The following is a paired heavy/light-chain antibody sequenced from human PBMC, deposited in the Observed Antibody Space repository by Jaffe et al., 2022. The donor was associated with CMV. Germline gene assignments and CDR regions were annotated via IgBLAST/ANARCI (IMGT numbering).Heavy chain of an antibody. V-gene: IGHV3-23*04. CDR1: GFTFSSYA. Sequence: EVQLVESGGGLVQPGGSLRLSCAASGFTFSSYAMSWVRQAPGKGLEWVSAISGSGGSTYYADSVKGRFTISRDNSKNTLYLQMNSLRAEDTAVYYCAKDHLPAFSSSGWATDDAFDIWGQGTMVTVSS. CDR2: ISGSGGST. CDR3: AKDHLPAFSSSGWATDDAFDI. D-gene: IGHD6-19*01. J-gene: IGHJ3*02.
Light chain of an antibody. CDR2: AAS. J-gene: IGKJ2*01. CDR3: QQLNSYPRP. CDR1: QGISSY. V-gene: IGKV1-9*01. Sequence: IQLTQSPSSLSASVGDRVTITCRASQGISSYLAWYQQKPGKAPKLLIYAASTLQSGVPSRFSGSGSGTDFTLTISSLQPEDFATYYCQQLNSYPRPFGQGTKLEIK.